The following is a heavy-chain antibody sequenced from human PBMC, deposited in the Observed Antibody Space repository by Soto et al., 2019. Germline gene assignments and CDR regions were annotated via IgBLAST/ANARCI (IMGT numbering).Heavy chain of an antibody. CDR1: GVSITNYF. V-gene: IGHV4-59*01. CDR2: IYYTGTT. CDR3: AREITENWFDP. Sequence: SETLSLTCTVSGVSITNYFWAWIRQSPGKGLEWIGKIYYTGTTYYNPSLKSRLTISVDTSKNQFSLKLTSVTTADAAVYYCAREITENWFDPWGQGALVTVPQ. D-gene: IGHD3-10*01. J-gene: IGHJ5*02.